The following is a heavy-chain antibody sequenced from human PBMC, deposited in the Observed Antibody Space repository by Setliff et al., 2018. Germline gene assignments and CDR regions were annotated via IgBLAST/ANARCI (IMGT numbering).Heavy chain of an antibody. Sequence: SMKVSCKASGGTLSSYAISWVRQAPGQGLEWMGKIIPIFGTANYAQKFQGRVTIIADRSTSTAYMELSSLRSEDTAVYYCARGWGVITIFGMDYYMDVWGKGTTVTVSS. V-gene: IGHV1-69*06. CDR3: ARGWGVITIFGMDYYMDV. CDR2: IIPIFGTA. CDR1: GGTLSSYA. D-gene: IGHD3-3*01. J-gene: IGHJ6*03.